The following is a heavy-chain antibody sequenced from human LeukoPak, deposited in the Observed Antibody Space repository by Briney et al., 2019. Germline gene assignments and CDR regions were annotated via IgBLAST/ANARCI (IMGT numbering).Heavy chain of an antibody. D-gene: IGHD2-15*01. J-gene: IGHJ4*02. CDR3: ARQRGYCSGGSCYGMFDY. Sequence: SETLSLTCTVSGGSISSSNYYWGWIRQPPGKGLEWIGSIYYSGSIYYNPSLMSRVTISVDTSKNQLSLQLTSVTSADTAVYYCARQRGYCSGGSCYGMFDYWGQGTLVTVSS. CDR2: IYYSGSI. CDR1: GGSISSSNYY. V-gene: IGHV4-39*01.